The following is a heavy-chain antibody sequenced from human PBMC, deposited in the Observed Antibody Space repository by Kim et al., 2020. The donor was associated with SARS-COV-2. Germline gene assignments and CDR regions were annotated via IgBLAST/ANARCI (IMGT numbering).Heavy chain of an antibody. Sequence: TNYNPSLESRVTISVDPSKNHFSLKLRSVTTADTATYFCARIEAVAGFIDYWGQGTLVTVSS. D-gene: IGHD6-19*01. CDR2: T. V-gene: IGHV4-61*03. CDR3: ARIEAVAGFIDY. J-gene: IGHJ4*02.